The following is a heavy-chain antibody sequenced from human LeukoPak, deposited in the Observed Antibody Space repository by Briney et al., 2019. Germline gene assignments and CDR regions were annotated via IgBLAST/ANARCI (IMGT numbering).Heavy chain of an antibody. CDR2: INPNSGVS. V-gene: IGHV1-2*02. J-gene: IGHJ4*02. D-gene: IGHD3-3*01. CDR3: ARVKGRVFGVITTKERYFDY. CDR1: GYTFTGSY. Sequence: ASVKVSCKASGYTFTGSYMHWVRQAPGQGLELMGWINPNSGVSNYAQKFRGRVTMTRDTSISTAYMELSRLTSDDTAVYYCARVKGRVFGVITTKERYFDYWGQGTLVTVSS.